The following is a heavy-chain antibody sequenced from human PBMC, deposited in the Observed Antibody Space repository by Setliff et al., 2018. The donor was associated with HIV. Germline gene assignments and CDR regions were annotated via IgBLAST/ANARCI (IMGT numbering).Heavy chain of an antibody. V-gene: IGHV4-61*01. D-gene: IGHD6-25*01. J-gene: IGHJ4*02. Sequence: PSETLSLTCTVSGGSVSSGSYYWSWIRQPPGKGLEWIGYIYYSGSTKHNPSLTSRVTISLDTSKTQFSLKLTSVTAADTAVYYCARYSPRGYTLTGPYWGQGTLVTVSS. CDR2: IYYSGST. CDR1: GGSVSSGSYY. CDR3: ARYSPRGYTLTGPY.